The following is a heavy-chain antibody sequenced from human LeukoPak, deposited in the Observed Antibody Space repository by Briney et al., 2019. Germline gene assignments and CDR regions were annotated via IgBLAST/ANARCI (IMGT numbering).Heavy chain of an antibody. CDR3: ARRRLAVTTLLEFDP. Sequence: PSETLSLTCTVSGGSISSYYWSWIRQPPGKGLEGIGYIYTSGSTNYNPPLKSGVPISVDTSKNQFSLKLSSVTAADTAVYYCARRRLAVTTLLEFDPWGEGTLVTVSS. CDR2: IYTSGST. D-gene: IGHD4-11*01. V-gene: IGHV4-4*09. CDR1: GGSISSYY. J-gene: IGHJ5*02.